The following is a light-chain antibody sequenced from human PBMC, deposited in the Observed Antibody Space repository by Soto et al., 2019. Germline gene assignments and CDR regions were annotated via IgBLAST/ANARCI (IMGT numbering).Light chain of an antibody. V-gene: IGLV2-14*01. CDR1: SSDVGGYNY. Sequence: QSALTQPASVSGSPGQSITISCTGTSSDVGGYNYVSWYQQHPGKAPKLMIYDVSNRPSGASNRFSGSKSGNTASLIISGLQAEDEADYYCSSYTSSSTLVFGGGTQLTVL. J-gene: IGLJ3*02. CDR3: SSYTSSSTLV. CDR2: DVS.